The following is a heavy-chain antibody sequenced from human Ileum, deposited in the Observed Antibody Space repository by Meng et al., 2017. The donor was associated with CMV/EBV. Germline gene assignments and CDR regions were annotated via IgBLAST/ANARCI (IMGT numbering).Heavy chain of an antibody. V-gene: IGHV1-8*03. J-gene: IGHJ4*02. CDR2: TNPNSGNT. CDR1: GYTFTSYD. Sequence: ASVKVSCKASGYTFTSYDINWVRQATGQGLEWMGWTNPNSGNTGYAQKFQGRVTITRNNSISTAYMELSSLRSEDTAVYYCARRGGFCSSTSCYDDWGQGTLVTVSS. D-gene: IGHD2-2*01. CDR3: ARRGGFCSSTSCYDD.